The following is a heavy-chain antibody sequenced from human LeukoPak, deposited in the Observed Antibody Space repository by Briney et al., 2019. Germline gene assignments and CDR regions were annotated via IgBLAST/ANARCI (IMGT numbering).Heavy chain of an antibody. CDR2: IKSDGITI. J-gene: IGHJ4*02. V-gene: IGHV3-74*01. CDR1: GFTFSNYM. CDR3: LRDLNWSLDQ. D-gene: IGHD1-20*01. Sequence: GGSLRLSCAASGFTFSNYMMHWVRQAPGKGLVWVSRIKSDGITITYADSVKGRLTISRDNAKNTLYLQMNSLRAEDTAVYYCLRDLNWSLDQWGQGTLVTVSS.